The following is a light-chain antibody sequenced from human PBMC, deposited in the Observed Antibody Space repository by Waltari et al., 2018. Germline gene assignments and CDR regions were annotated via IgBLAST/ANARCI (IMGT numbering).Light chain of an antibody. V-gene: IGKV3-11*01. Sequence: EIVLTQSPATLSLSPGERATLSCRASQSISTNLGWYAQKPGQAPRLLIYDASNRATGIPARFSDSGSGTDFTLTITRLEPEDFAVYYCQQRSNWPFTFGQGTRLEIE. CDR1: QSISTN. J-gene: IGKJ5*01. CDR3: QQRSNWPFT. CDR2: DAS.